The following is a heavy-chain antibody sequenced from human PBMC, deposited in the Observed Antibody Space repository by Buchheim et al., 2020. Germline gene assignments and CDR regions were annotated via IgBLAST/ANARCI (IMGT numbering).Heavy chain of an antibody. Sequence: EVQLVESGGGLVQPGGSLRLSCAASGFTFSSYWMHWVRQAPGKGLVWVSRINSDGSSTSYADSVKGRFTISRDNAKNTLYLQMNSLSPEDTAVYFCARGIAATANPNWFDPWGQGTL. V-gene: IGHV3-74*01. J-gene: IGHJ5*02. D-gene: IGHD6-25*01. CDR2: INSDGSST. CDR3: ARGIAATANPNWFDP. CDR1: GFTFSSYW.